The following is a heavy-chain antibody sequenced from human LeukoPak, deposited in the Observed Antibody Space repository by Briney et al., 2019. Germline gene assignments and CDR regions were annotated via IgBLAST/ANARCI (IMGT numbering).Heavy chain of an antibody. Sequence: HGRSLRLSCAASGFTFSSYGMHWVRQAPGKGLEWVAVIWYDGSNKYYADSVKGRFTISRDNSKNTLYLQMNSLRAEDTAVYYCAKGSLVGATTPFDYWGQGTLVTVSS. CDR1: GFTFSSYG. V-gene: IGHV3-33*06. CDR3: AKGSLVGATTPFDY. D-gene: IGHD1-26*01. CDR2: IWYDGSNK. J-gene: IGHJ4*02.